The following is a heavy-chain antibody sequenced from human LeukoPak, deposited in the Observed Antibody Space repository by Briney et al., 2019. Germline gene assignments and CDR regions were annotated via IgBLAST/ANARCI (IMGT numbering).Heavy chain of an antibody. Sequence: PGESLRLSCAASGFTSSAYDMHWVRQITGGGLEWVSTSGTVGDTFYSDSVKGRFTISRENAKNSVHLQMNSLRVEDSAIYFCVRAAMPYIINDRRFDYWGQGTLVTVSS. J-gene: IGHJ4*02. CDR2: SGTVGDT. V-gene: IGHV3-13*04. CDR3: VRAAMPYIINDRRFDY. CDR1: GFTSSAYD. D-gene: IGHD2-2*01.